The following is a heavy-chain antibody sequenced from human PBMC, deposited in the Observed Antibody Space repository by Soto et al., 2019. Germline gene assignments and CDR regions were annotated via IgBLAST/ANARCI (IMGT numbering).Heavy chain of an antibody. CDR2: VSRSSSYI. Sequence: EVQLVESGGGLVKPGGSLRLSCAASGFTFSGHTINWVRQAPGKGLEWVSSVSRSSSYIYYADSVKGRFTVSRDDAEKSLYLQMNSLSAEDTDIYYCARCMGFDGSGYAFFDSWGQGTQVTVSS. J-gene: IGHJ4*02. CDR3: ARCMGFDGSGYAFFDS. V-gene: IGHV3-21*01. D-gene: IGHD3-10*01. CDR1: GFTFSGHT.